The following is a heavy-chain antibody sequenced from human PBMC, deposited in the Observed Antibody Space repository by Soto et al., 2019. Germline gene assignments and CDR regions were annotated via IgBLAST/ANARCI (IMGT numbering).Heavy chain of an antibody. Sequence: QVQLQESGPGLXKXXXXXXXXCSVSGDSXSDYYWSWIRQPPGKGLEWIGYIYHSGSTYYNPSLKSRVTISVDTSKNQFSLKLRSLTAADTAVYYCARATRSFMHVWGQGTTVTVSS. CDR3: ARATRSFMHV. CDR2: IYHSGST. J-gene: IGHJ6*02. CDR1: GDSXSDYY. V-gene: IGHV4-59*12.